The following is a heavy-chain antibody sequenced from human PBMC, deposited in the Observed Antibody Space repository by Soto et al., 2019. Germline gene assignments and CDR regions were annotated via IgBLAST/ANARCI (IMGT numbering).Heavy chain of an antibody. CDR2: ISYDGSNK. V-gene: IGHV3-30*18. CDR3: AKDRGLGYFDY. D-gene: IGHD6-19*01. J-gene: IGHJ4*02. Sequence: GGSLRLSCAASGFTFSSYGMHWVRQAPGKGLEWVAVISYDGSNKYYADSVKGRFTISRDNSKNTLYLQMNSLRAEDTAVYYCAKDRGLGYFDYWGQGTLVTVSS. CDR1: GFTFSSYG.